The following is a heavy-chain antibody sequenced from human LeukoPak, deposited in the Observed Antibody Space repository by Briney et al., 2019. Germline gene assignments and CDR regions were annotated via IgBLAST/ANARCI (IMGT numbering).Heavy chain of an antibody. V-gene: IGHV5-51*01. CDR3: ARRAAGGTILWDY. CDR2: IYPGDSDT. CDR1: AYSFTSYG. Sequence: GESLKISCKGFAYSFTSYGIGWVRQMPGKGLEWMGIIYPGDSDTRYSPSFQGQVTISADKSISTAYLQWSSLKASDTAMYYCARRAAGGTILWDYWGQGTLVTVSS. J-gene: IGHJ4*02. D-gene: IGHD6-13*01.